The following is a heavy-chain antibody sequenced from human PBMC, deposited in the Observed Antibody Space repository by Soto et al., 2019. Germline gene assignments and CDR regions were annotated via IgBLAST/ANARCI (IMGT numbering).Heavy chain of an antibody. CDR2: IHHSGST. J-gene: IGHJ4*02. Sequence: QVQLQESGPGLVKPSGTLSLTCGVSGDSISSTNWWSWVRQSPGKGLEWIGEIHHSGSTNYNPSLKRPVTISVDKSKYRFSLKLSSVTSADKAVYYCVRTFYYYDSGPHSDYWGQGTLVTVYS. V-gene: IGHV4-4*02. CDR1: GDSISSTNW. D-gene: IGHD3-3*01. CDR3: VRTFYYYDSGPHSDY.